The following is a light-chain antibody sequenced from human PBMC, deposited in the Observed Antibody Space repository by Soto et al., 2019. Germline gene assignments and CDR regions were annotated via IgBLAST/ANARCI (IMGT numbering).Light chain of an antibody. Sequence: QSVLTQPASVSGSPGQSVTISCTGTSSDIGAYSYVSWYQQHPGKAPKLIIDGVSNRPGVSHRFSGSKSDNMASLTISGLQAEDEADYYCSSYTSRSTVIFGGGTKVTVL. J-gene: IGLJ2*01. V-gene: IGLV2-14*01. CDR2: GVS. CDR3: SSYTSRSTVI. CDR1: SSDIGAYSY.